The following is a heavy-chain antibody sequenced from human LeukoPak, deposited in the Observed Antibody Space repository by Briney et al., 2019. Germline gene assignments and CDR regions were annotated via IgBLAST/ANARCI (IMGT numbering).Heavy chain of an antibody. CDR3: AKGLAGSSKTGIDY. J-gene: IGHJ4*02. CDR1: GFTFSSYG. V-gene: IGHV3-30*18. CDR2: ISYDGSNK. D-gene: IGHD6-6*01. Sequence: ARSLRLSCAASGFTFSSYGMHWVRQAPGKGLEWVAVISYDGSNKYYADSVKGRFTISRDNSKNTLYLQMNSLRAEDTAVYYCAKGLAGSSKTGIDYWGQGTLVTVSS.